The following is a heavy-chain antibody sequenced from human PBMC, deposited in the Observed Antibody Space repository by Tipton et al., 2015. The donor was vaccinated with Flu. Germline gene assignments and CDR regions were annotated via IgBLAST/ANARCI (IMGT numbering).Heavy chain of an antibody. CDR2: IYHTGNT. J-gene: IGHJ5*02. Sequence: LRLSCVVSGYSISNGYYWSWIRQPPGKGLEWIGSIYHTGNTYYNPSLKSRVTISADTSMNQFSLKMKSVTATDMAVYYCARRNYSNYVSDPKSWFDPWGQGTLVAVSS. D-gene: IGHD4-11*01. CDR1: GYSISNGYY. CDR3: ARRNYSNYVSDPKSWFDP. V-gene: IGHV4-38-2*01.